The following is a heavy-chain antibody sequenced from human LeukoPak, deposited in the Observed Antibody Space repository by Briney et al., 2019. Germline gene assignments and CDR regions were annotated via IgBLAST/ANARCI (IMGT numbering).Heavy chain of an antibody. CDR2: ISSDGTSI. V-gene: IGHV3-48*03. Sequence: PGGSLRLSCAASGFTFSSYEMTWVRQAPGKGLEWLSHISSDGTSICSAASVKGRFTVSRDNAKNSLYLQMNNLRAEDTAIYYCVREMLAASGLDYWGQGILLTVS. CDR1: GFTFSSYE. CDR3: VREMLAASGLDY. D-gene: IGHD6-13*01. J-gene: IGHJ4*02.